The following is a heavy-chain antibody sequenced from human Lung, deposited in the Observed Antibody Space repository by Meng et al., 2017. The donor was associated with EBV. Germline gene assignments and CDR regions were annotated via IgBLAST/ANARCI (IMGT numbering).Heavy chain of an antibody. V-gene: IGHV1-3*04. Sequence: QVQLGQSGAEVKKPGASVKISCKASGYSFTSYALHWVRLAPGQGLEWMGWINTGNGNAKYSHKFQVRVTLTRDSSASTAYMELSSLRSEDTAVYYCARDGTSNWLLNWFDPWGQGTLVTVFS. CDR1: GYSFTSYA. D-gene: IGHD6-13*01. CDR2: INTGNGNA. CDR3: ARDGTSNWLLNWFDP. J-gene: IGHJ5*02.